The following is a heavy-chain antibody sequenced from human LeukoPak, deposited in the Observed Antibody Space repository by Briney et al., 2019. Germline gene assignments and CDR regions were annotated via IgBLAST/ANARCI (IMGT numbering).Heavy chain of an antibody. CDR1: GFTFSSYA. D-gene: IGHD1-14*01. CDR2: IRYDGRSQ. J-gene: IGHJ6*03. Sequence: GGSLRLSCAASGFTFSSYAMHWVRQAPGKGLEWVAFIRYDGRSQYYANSVKGRFTISRDNSKNTLYLQMNSLRAEDTAVYYCATGGDGTLYYYMDVWGKGTTVTVSS. V-gene: IGHV3-30*02. CDR3: ATGGDGTLYYYMDV.